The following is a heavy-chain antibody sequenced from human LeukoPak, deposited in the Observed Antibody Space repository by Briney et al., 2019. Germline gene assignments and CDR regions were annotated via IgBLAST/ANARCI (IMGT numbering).Heavy chain of an antibody. J-gene: IGHJ5*02. Sequence: ASVKVSCKASGYIFTSYGISWVRQAPGQGLEWMGWISAYNGNTNYVQEFQGRVTMTTDTSTSTAYMELRSLRSDDTAVYYCARGPTMVRGVTFNWLDPWGQGTLVTVSS. CDR3: ARGPTMVRGVTFNWLDP. CDR2: ISAYNGNT. D-gene: IGHD3-10*01. V-gene: IGHV1-18*01. CDR1: GYIFTSYG.